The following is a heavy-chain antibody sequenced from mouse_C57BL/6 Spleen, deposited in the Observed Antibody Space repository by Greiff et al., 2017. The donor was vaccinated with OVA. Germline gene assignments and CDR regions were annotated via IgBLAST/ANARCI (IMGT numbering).Heavy chain of an antibody. CDR3: ALAYYSNYEAMDY. D-gene: IGHD2-5*01. Sequence: EVQGVESGAELVKPGASVKLSCTASGFNIKDYYMHWVKQRTEQGLEWIGRIDPEDGETKYAPKFQGKATITADTSSNTAYLQLSSLTSEDTAVYYCALAYYSNYEAMDYWGQGTSVTVSS. V-gene: IGHV14-2*01. J-gene: IGHJ4*01. CDR1: GFNIKDYY. CDR2: IDPEDGET.